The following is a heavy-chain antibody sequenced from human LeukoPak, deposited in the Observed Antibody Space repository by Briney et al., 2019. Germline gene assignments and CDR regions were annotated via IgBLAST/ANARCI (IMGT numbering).Heavy chain of an antibody. V-gene: IGHV3-74*01. CDR3: ARLIVVVPAAIKDYYMDV. Sequence: GGSLRLSCAASGFTFSSHWMHWVRQAPGKGLVWVSRINSDGSSTSYADSVKGRFTISRDNAKNTLYLQMNSLRAEDTAVYYCARLIVVVPAAIKDYYMDVWGKGTTVTVSS. CDR2: INSDGSST. D-gene: IGHD2-2*02. J-gene: IGHJ6*03. CDR1: GFTFSSHW.